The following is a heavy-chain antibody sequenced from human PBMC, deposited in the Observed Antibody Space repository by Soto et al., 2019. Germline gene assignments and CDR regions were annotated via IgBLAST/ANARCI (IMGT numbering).Heavy chain of an antibody. V-gene: IGHV3-53*01. Sequence: GGSLRLSCAASGFTVSSNYMSWVRQAPGKGLEWVSVIYSGGSTYYADSVKGRFTISRDNSKNKXXXXXXXXXAEDTVVYYCARDRSDSGYVTFDYWGQGPLVTVSS. J-gene: IGHJ4*02. D-gene: IGHD5-12*01. CDR2: IYSGGST. CDR1: GFTVSSNY. CDR3: ARDRSDSGYVTFDY.